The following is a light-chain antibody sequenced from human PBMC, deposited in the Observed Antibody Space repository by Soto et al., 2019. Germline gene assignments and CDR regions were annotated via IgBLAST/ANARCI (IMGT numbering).Light chain of an antibody. CDR1: QAIGSY. V-gene: IGKV1-9*01. CDR2: SAS. CDR3: QQVDSSPRT. J-gene: IGKJ3*01. Sequence: IQLTQSPSSLSASVGDTVTITCRASQAIGSYFAWYQQRPGTAPKLLIYSASTLHSGVPSRFSGSGSGTDFTITISILQPEDFATYYCQQVDSSPRTFGPGTTVEI.